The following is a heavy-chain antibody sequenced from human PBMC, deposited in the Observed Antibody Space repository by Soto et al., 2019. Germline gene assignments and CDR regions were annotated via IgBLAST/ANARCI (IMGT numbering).Heavy chain of an antibody. CDR1: VFTFSGFG. Sequence: PGGSLRLSCAASVFTFSGFGMHCVRHAPGKGLEWVAVIWYDGSKKYYADSVKGRFTISRDSSKNTLSLQMNSLRAEDTAVYYCARDLLRGVIMEFWGQGTLVSVSS. J-gene: IGHJ4*02. D-gene: IGHD3-10*01. CDR2: IWYDGSKK. V-gene: IGHV3-33*01. CDR3: ARDLLRGVIMEF.